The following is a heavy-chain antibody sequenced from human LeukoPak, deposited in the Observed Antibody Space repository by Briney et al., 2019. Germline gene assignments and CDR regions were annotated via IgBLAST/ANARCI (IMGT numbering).Heavy chain of an antibody. V-gene: IGHV3-23*01. CDR3: ARDRSGSYRFDY. J-gene: IGHJ4*02. Sequence: GRSLTLSCAASGFTFSSYAMSWVRQAPGKGLEWVSTISGSGADTYYADSVTGRFTISRDNSKNTLYLQMNSLRAEDTAVYYCARDRSGSYRFDYWGQGTLVTVSS. CDR1: GFTFSSYA. D-gene: IGHD1-26*01. CDR2: ISGSGADT.